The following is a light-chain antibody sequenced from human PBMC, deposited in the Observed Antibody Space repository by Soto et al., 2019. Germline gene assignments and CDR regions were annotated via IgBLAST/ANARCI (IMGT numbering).Light chain of an antibody. CDR2: HAS. CDR3: QQYNNWPPCT. Sequence: EIVLTQSPAILSVSPGETATLSCRASESVTRNLAWYQHMPGQAPRLLVFHASPRATGIPDRFSGSGSGTEFTLTISNLQSEDFAVYYCQQYNNWPPCTFGQGTRVEIK. J-gene: IGKJ1*01. CDR1: ESVTRN. V-gene: IGKV3-15*01.